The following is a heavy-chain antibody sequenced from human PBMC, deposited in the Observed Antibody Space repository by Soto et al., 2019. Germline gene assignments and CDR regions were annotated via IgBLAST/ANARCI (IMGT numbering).Heavy chain of an antibody. CDR2: IYYSGST. Sequence: QVQLQESGPGLVKPSQTLSLTCTVSGGSISSGDYYWSWIRQPPGKGLEWIGYIYYSGSTYYNPSLKSRVTISVDTPKHQFTLKLSSVTAADTAVYYCARAGRTTVTLDYWGQGTLVTVSS. D-gene: IGHD4-4*01. CDR3: ARAGRTTVTLDY. V-gene: IGHV4-30-4*01. CDR1: GGSISSGDYY. J-gene: IGHJ4*02.